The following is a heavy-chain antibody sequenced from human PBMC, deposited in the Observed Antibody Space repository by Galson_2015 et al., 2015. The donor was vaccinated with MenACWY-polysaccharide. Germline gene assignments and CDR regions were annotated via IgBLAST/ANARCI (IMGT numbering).Heavy chain of an antibody. D-gene: IGHD3-9*01. CDR2: ISLSGGST. V-gene: IGHV3-23*01. CDR1: GFTFSNYG. CDR3: AKRLVPILPHGMDV. J-gene: IGHJ6*02. Sequence: SLRLSCAASGFTFSNYGMSWVRQAPGKGLEWVSSISLSGGSTYYADSVKGRFTVSRDNSKSTLFLQMNSLRAEDTAVYYCAKRLVPILPHGMDVWGQGTTVAVSS.